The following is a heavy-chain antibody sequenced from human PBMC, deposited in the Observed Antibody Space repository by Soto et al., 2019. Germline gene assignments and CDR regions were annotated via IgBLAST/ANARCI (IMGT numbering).Heavy chain of an antibody. CDR3: ARYRGAYGMAV. V-gene: IGHV1-18*01. CDR2: ISAYNGNT. J-gene: IGHJ6*02. Sequence: QVQLVQSGAEVKKPGASVKVSCKASGYTFTSYGISWVRQAPGPGLEWMGGISAYNGNTNYAQKLQGRVTMTTATSTSTSSMELGRLRSGDTAVYYCARYRGAYGMAVWGQGTTVTVSS. CDR1: GYTFTSYG.